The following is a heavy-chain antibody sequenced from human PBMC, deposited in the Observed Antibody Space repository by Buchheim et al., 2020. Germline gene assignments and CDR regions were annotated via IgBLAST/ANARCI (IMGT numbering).Heavy chain of an antibody. D-gene: IGHD5-24*01. Sequence: EVQLVESGGGLVQPGGSLRLSCVASGFTFSSYAMNWVRQAPGKGLEWVSVIRGSDGGTYYAGSVKGRFTISRDNSNNTLYLPMNSLRAEDTAVYYCAKGYRDGYNPFDYWGRGTL. CDR2: IRGSDGGT. J-gene: IGHJ4*02. CDR1: GFTFSSYA. V-gene: IGHV3-23*04. CDR3: AKGYRDGYNPFDY.